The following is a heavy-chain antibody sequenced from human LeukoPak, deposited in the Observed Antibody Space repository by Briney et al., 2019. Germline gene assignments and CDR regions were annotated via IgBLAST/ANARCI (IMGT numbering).Heavy chain of an antibody. CDR1: GFTFSSYG. D-gene: IGHD1-14*01. V-gene: IGHV3-30*18. CDR2: ISHDGSNK. CDR3: AKAGVP. Sequence: GGSLRLSCAASGFTFSSYGMHWVRQAPGKGLEWVAVISHDGSNKYYADSVRGRFTISRDNSKNTLYLQMNSLRAEDTAVYYCAKAGVPWGQGTLVTVSS. J-gene: IGHJ5*02.